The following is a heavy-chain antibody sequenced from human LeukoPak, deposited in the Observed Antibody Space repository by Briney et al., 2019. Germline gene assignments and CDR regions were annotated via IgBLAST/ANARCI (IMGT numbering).Heavy chain of an antibody. CDR2: MNPNSGNT. D-gene: IGHD1-26*01. J-gene: IGHJ4*02. CDR3: ARGELSTPYYFDY. Sequence: ASVKVSCKASGYTFTSYDINWVRQATGQGLEWMGWMNPNSGNTGYAQKFQGRVTITRNTSISTAYMELSSLRSEDTAVYYCARGELSTPYYFDYWGQGTLVTVSS. V-gene: IGHV1-8*03. CDR1: GYTFTSYD.